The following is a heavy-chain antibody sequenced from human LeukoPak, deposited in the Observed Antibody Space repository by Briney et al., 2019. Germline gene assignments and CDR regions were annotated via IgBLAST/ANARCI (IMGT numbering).Heavy chain of an antibody. CDR2: INPNSGGT. Sequence: ASVKVSCKASGYIFTDYYMHWVRQAPGQGLEWMGWINPNSGGTNYAQKFQGRVTMTRDTSISTAYMELSRLRSDDTAVYYCARGPGYCTNGVCYRGYYFDYWGQGTLVTVSS. CDR1: GYIFTDYY. V-gene: IGHV1-2*02. J-gene: IGHJ4*02. D-gene: IGHD2-8*01. CDR3: ARGPGYCTNGVCYRGYYFDY.